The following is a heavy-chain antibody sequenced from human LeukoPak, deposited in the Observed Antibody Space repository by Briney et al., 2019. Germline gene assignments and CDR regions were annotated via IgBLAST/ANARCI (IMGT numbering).Heavy chain of an antibody. CDR2: INHSGST. CDR3: ARGRRWYSGSDCGWFDP. CDR1: GGSFSGYY. J-gene: IGHJ5*02. D-gene: IGHD1-26*01. Sequence: SETLSLTCAVYGGSFSGYYWSWIRQPPGKGLEWIGEINHSGSTNYNPSLKSRVTISVDTSKNQFSLKLSSVTAADTAVYYCARGRRWYSGSDCGWFDPWGQGTLVTVSS. V-gene: IGHV4-34*01.